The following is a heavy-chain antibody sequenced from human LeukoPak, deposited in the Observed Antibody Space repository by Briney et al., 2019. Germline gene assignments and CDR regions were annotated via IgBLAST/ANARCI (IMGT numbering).Heavy chain of an antibody. Sequence: RGSLRLSCTASGLTFSTSGFNWVRQAPGKGLEWVASIGPTGSDRYHADSIKGRFTISRDNANNFLCLQMNSLRAEDTAVYYCATETNGRHYDYWGQGTLLTVSS. CDR1: GLTFSTSG. J-gene: IGHJ4*02. V-gene: IGHV3-21*06. CDR3: ATETNGRHYDY. CDR2: IGPTGSDR. D-gene: IGHD1-14*01.